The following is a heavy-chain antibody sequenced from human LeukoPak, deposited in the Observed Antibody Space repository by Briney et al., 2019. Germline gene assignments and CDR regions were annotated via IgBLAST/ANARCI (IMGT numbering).Heavy chain of an antibody. CDR3: ARVQYYYDTSGYYHFDY. D-gene: IGHD3-22*01. J-gene: IGHJ4*02. CDR1: GYTFTSYV. Sequence: ASVKVSCKSSGYTFTSYVINWVRQAPGQGLEWMGWISAYNGNTNYAQKLQGRVTMTTDTSTSTAYMELSSLRSDDTAVYYCARVQYYYDTSGYYHFDYWGQGNLVTVSS. V-gene: IGHV1-18*01. CDR2: ISAYNGNT.